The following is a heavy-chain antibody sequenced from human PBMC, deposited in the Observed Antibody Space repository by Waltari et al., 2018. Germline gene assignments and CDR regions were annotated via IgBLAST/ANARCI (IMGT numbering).Heavy chain of an antibody. CDR1: GDSISSVSYY. Sequence: QVRMQESGPGLVKPSQTLSLTCSVSGDSISSVSYYWVWIRQPAGMGLEYIGYIYGSGKTNYNPSLKSRVTISADTSKNQFSLKLSSVTAADTAVYYCARGGYDFSSDYWGQGTLVTVSS. D-gene: IGHD5-12*01. V-gene: IGHV4-61*09. CDR3: ARGGYDFSSDY. CDR2: IYGSGKT. J-gene: IGHJ4*02.